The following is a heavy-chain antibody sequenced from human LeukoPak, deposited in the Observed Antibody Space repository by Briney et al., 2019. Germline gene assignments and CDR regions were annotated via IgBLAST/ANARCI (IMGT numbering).Heavy chain of an antibody. CDR2: IYYSGST. Sequence: SETLSLTCTVSGGSISSYYWSWIRQPPGKGLEWIGYIYYSGSTNYNPSLKSRVTISVDTSKSQFSLRLNSVTAADTAVYYCARHRSGSSWFAPWGQGTLVTVSS. V-gene: IGHV4-59*08. CDR3: ARHRSGSSWFAP. CDR1: GGSISSYY. D-gene: IGHD6-19*01. J-gene: IGHJ5*02.